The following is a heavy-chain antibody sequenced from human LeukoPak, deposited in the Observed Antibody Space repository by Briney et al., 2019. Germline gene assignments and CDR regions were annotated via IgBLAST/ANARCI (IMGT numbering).Heavy chain of an antibody. CDR1: GGTFSSYA. J-gene: IGHJ3*02. Sequence: SVKVSCKASGGTFSSYAIGWVRQAPGQGLEWMGGIIPIFGTANYAQKFQGRVTITTDESTSTAYMELSSLRSEDTAVYYCARGFALDWGVNDAFDIWGQGTMVTVSS. D-gene: IGHD3/OR15-3a*01. CDR2: IIPIFGTA. V-gene: IGHV1-69*05. CDR3: ARGFALDWGVNDAFDI.